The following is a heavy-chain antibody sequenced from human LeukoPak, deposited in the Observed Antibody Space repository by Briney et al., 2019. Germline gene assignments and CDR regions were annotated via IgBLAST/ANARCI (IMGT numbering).Heavy chain of an antibody. D-gene: IGHD6-13*01. J-gene: IGHJ5*02. CDR1: GYTFTGYY. V-gene: IGHV1-2*02. CDR2: INPNSGGT. Sequence: ASVKVSCKASGYTFTGYYMHWVRQAPGQGLEWMGWINPNSGGTNYAQKFQGRVTMTRDTSTSTVYMELSSLRSEDTAVYYCARTPGYSSSWYWFDPWGQGTLVTVSS. CDR3: ARTPGYSSSWYWFDP.